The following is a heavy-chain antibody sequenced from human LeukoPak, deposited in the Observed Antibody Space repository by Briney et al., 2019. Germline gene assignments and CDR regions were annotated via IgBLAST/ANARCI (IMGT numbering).Heavy chain of an antibody. V-gene: IGHV3-7*01. CDR2: IKQDGSEK. D-gene: IGHD3-10*01. J-gene: IGHJ4*02. Sequence: PGGSLRLSCAASGFTFSSYWMSWVRQAPGKGLEWVANIKQDGSEKYYVDSVKGRFTISRDNAKNSLYLQMNSLRAEDTAVYYCASVYYYGSGSYYRRYYFDYWGQGTLVTVSS. CDR1: GFTFSSYW. CDR3: ASVYYYGSGSYYRRYYFDY.